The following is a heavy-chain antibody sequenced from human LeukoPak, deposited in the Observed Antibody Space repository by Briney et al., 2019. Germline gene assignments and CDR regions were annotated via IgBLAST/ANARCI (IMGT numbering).Heavy chain of an antibody. J-gene: IGHJ5*02. V-gene: IGHV3-30*02. D-gene: IGHD3-22*01. CDR3: AKGGGGSGYYPHLDP. Sequence: GGSLRLSCAASGFTFSSYGMHWVRQAPGKGLEWVAVISYDGNNKYYADSVKGRFTISRDNSKNTLYLQMNSLGTEDSAIYYGAKGGGGSGYYPHLDPWGQGPLVTVSS. CDR2: ISYDGNNK. CDR1: GFTFSSYG.